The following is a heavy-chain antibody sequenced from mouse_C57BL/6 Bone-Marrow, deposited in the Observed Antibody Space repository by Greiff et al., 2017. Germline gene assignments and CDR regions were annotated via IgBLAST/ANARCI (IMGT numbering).Heavy chain of an antibody. V-gene: IGHV1-50*01. Sequence: QVQLQQPGAELVKPGASVKLSCKASGYTFTSYWMQWVKQRPGQGLEWIGEIDPSDSYTNYNQKFKGKATLTVDTSSSTAYMQLSSLTSEDSAVYYCARKDYDGYPYYYAMDYWGQGTSVTVSS. J-gene: IGHJ4*01. CDR1: GYTFTSYW. CDR3: ARKDYDGYPYYYAMDY. CDR2: IDPSDSYT. D-gene: IGHD2-3*01.